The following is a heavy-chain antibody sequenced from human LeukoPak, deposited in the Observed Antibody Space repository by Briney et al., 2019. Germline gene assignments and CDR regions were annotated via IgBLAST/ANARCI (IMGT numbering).Heavy chain of an antibody. Sequence: ASVKVSCKASGYTFTSYYMHWVRQAPGQGLEWMGRSNPSGGSTSYAQKFQGRVTMTRDTSISTAYMELSSLRSEDTAVYYCARGRRPSRFGELFSSNYWGQGTLVTVSS. CDR1: GYTFTSYY. D-gene: IGHD3-10*01. CDR2: SNPSGGST. CDR3: ARGRRPSRFGELFSSNY. J-gene: IGHJ4*02. V-gene: IGHV1-46*01.